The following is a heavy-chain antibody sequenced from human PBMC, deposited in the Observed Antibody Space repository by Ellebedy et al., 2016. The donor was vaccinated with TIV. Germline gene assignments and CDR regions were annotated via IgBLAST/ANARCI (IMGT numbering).Heavy chain of an antibody. CDR2: IYNTGST. Sequence: SETLSLTCTVSGGSISSSTYYWGWIRQPPGKGLEWIGTIYNTGSTYHNPSLKSRVTISVDTSKNQFSLKLTSVTAADTAVYYCARNLVIFTFEKWYFDLWGRGTLVTVSS. D-gene: IGHD3/OR15-3a*01. J-gene: IGHJ2*01. V-gene: IGHV4-39*01. CDR1: GGSISSSTYY. CDR3: ARNLVIFTFEKWYFDL.